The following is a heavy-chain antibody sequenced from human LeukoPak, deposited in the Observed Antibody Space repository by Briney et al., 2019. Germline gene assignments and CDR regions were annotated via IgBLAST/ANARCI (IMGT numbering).Heavy chain of an antibody. D-gene: IGHD6-13*01. CDR3: AVPGIAAAGAQLDYYYYMDV. J-gene: IGHJ6*03. CDR1: GGTFSSYA. CDR2: IIPIFGTA. Sequence: SVKVSCEASGGTFSSYAISWVRQAPGQGLEWMGGIIPIFGTANYAQKFQGRVTITADESTSTAYMELSSLRSEDTAVYYCAVPGIAAAGAQLDYYYYMDVWGKGTTVTVSS. V-gene: IGHV1-69*01.